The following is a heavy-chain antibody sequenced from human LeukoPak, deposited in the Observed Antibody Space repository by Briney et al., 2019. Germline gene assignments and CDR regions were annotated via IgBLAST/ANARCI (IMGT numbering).Heavy chain of an antibody. CDR3: ARVRYSDSSVLTRKRSYYFDY. D-gene: IGHD3-22*01. Sequence: PSETLSLTCAVYGESFNNYYWTWIRQSPGKGLEWIGEINHSGSTNYNPSLKSRVTMSVDTSKNQFSLKLSSVTAADTAVYYCARVRYSDSSVLTRKRSYYFDYWGQGTLVTVSS. V-gene: IGHV4-34*01. J-gene: IGHJ4*02. CDR1: GESFNNYY. CDR2: INHSGST.